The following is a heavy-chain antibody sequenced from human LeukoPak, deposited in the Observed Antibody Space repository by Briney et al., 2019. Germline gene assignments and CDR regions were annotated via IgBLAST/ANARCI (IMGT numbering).Heavy chain of an antibody. CDR1: GFTFDDYA. Sequence: GGSLRLSCAASGFTFDDYAMHWVRQAPGKGLEWVSGISWNSGSIGYADSVKGRFTISRDNSKNTLYLQMNSLRAEDTAVYYCAKDRPMIVALPYYFDYWGQGTLVTVSS. J-gene: IGHJ4*02. D-gene: IGHD3-22*01. V-gene: IGHV3-9*01. CDR2: ISWNSGSI. CDR3: AKDRPMIVALPYYFDY.